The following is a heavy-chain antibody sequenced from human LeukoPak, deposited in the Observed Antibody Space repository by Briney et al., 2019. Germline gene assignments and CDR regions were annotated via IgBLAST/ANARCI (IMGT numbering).Heavy chain of an antibody. V-gene: IGHV3-23*01. J-gene: IGHJ4*02. CDR2: ITGSGGST. CDR3: AKIPWLVSGFFDY. D-gene: IGHD6-19*01. Sequence: GGSLRLSCVASGFTFSSYGMSWVRQAPGKGLEWVSSITGSGGSTFYADSVEGRFTISRDNSKNTLYLQMNSLRAEDTAIYYCAKIPWLVSGFFDYWGQGTLVTVSS. CDR1: GFTFSSYG.